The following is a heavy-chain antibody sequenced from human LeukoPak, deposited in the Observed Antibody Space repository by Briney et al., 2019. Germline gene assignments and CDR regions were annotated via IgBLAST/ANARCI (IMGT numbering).Heavy chain of an antibody. D-gene: IGHD3-10*01. J-gene: IGHJ3*02. CDR1: GGSFSGYY. Sequence: SETLSLTCAVYGGSFSGYYWSWIRQPPGKGLEWIGEINHSGSTNYNPSLKSRVTISVDTSKNQFSLKLSSVTAADTAVYYCARENLPLLWFGELVPFDIWGQGTMVTVSS. CDR3: ARENLPLLWFGELVPFDI. CDR2: INHSGST. V-gene: IGHV4-34*01.